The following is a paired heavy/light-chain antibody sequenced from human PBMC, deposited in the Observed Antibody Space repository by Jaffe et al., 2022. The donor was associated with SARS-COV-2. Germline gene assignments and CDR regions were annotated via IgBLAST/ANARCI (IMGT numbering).Light chain of an antibody. CDR2: EVS. CDR3: SSYTSSSTFYV. J-gene: IGLJ1*01. Sequence: QSALTQPASVSGSPGQSITISCTGTSSDVGGYNYVSWYQQHPGKAPKLMIYEVSNRPSGVSNRFSGSKSGNTASLTISGLQAEDEADYYCSSYTSSSTFYVFGTGTKVTVL. V-gene: IGLV2-14*01. CDR1: SSDVGGYNY.
Heavy chain of an antibody. Sequence: QVQLVESGGGLVKPGGSLRLSCAASGFTFSDYYMSWIRQAPGKGLEWVSYISSSGSTIYYADSVKGRFTISRDNAKNSLYLQMNSLRAEDTAVYYCARGKREWLSYYYYGMDVWGQGTTVTVSS. V-gene: IGHV3-11*01. CDR2: ISSSGSTI. J-gene: IGHJ6*02. CDR3: ARGKREWLSYYYYGMDV. CDR1: GFTFSDYY. D-gene: IGHD3-3*01.